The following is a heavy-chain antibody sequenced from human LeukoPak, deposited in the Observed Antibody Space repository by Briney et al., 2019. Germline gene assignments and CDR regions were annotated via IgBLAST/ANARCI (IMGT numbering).Heavy chain of an antibody. CDR3: ALVQGEFRS. V-gene: IGHV1-2*02. Sequence: ASVKVSCKASGYTFIDYYIHWVRQAPGQGLEWMGWINLNSGDTHFAQTFQGRVTMARDTSISTAYMELTNLRSDDTPVYYCALVQGEFRSWGQGTLVTVSS. CDR1: GYTFIDYY. CDR2: INLNSGDT. J-gene: IGHJ5*02. D-gene: IGHD1-26*01.